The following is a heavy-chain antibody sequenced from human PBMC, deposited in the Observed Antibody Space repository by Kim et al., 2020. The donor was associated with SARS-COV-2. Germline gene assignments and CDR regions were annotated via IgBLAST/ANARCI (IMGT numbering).Heavy chain of an antibody. Sequence: GGSLRLSCAASGITFSSYAMSWVRQAPGKGLECVSTISGSGGSTYYADTVKGRFTISRDNSKNTLYLQMNSLRAEDTAVYYCAKDYMTTVTTNDTYYYYYGMDVWGQGTTVTVSS. J-gene: IGHJ6*02. D-gene: IGHD4-17*01. V-gene: IGHV3-23*01. CDR3: AKDYMTTVTTNDTYYYYYGMDV. CDR2: ISGSGGST. CDR1: GITFSSYA.